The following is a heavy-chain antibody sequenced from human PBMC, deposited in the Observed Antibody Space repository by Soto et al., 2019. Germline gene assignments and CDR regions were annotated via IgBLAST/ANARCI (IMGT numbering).Heavy chain of an antibody. Sequence: EVQLVESGGGLVQPGGSLRLSCATSGFTFSDHYMDWFRQAPGKGLEWVGRSRSKANRFTTQYAPCVEGRFTMSRDGSKASLYLQMNSLKIEDTAVYYCARGFNSFDIWGQGTMVTVSS. V-gene: IGHV3-72*01. CDR3: ARGFNSFDI. J-gene: IGHJ3*02. CDR1: GFTFSDHY. CDR2: SRSKANRFTT.